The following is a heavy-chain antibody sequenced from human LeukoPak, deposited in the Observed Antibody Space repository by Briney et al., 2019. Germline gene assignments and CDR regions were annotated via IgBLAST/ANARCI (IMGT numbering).Heavy chain of an antibody. CDR1: GFPFSIYG. J-gene: IGHJ4*02. CDR2: ISPGGGPT. V-gene: IGHV3-23*01. D-gene: IGHD5-12*01. Sequence: QPGGTLRLSCAGSGFPFSIYGMNWVRQAPGRGLGWVSGISPGGGPTYYADSVKGRFTISRDDSKNTLYLQMNNLRAEDTAVYYCAKDGAWLRFDDWGQGILVTVSS. CDR3: AKDGAWLRFDD.